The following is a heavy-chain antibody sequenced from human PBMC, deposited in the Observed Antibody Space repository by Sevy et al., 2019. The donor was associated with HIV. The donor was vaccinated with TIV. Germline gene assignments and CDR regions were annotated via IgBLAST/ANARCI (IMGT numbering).Heavy chain of an antibody. Sequence: GGSLRLSCAASGFTFSSYAMSWVRQAPGKGLEWVSAISGSGGNTYYADSVKGRFTISRDNSKNTLYLQMNSLRAEDTAVYYCAKELEHDFWSGPIYYYYYGMDVWGQGTTVTVSS. CDR3: AKELEHDFWSGPIYYYYYGMDV. CDR2: ISGSGGNT. J-gene: IGHJ6*02. CDR1: GFTFSSYA. D-gene: IGHD3-3*01. V-gene: IGHV3-23*01.